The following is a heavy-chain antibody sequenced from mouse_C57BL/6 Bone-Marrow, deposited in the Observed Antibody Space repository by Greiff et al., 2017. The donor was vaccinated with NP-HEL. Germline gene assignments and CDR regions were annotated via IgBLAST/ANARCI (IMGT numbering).Heavy chain of an antibody. CDR1: GYTFTSYW. V-gene: IGHV1-50*01. CDR3: ARIRLGD. D-gene: IGHD1-1*01. J-gene: IGHJ2*01. Sequence: QVQLQQPGAELVKPGASVKLSCKASGYTFTSYWMQWVKQRPGQGLEWIGEIDPSDSYTNYNQKFKGKATLTVDTSSSTAYMQLSSLTAEDSAIYYCARIRLGDWGQGTTLTVSS. CDR2: IDPSDSYT.